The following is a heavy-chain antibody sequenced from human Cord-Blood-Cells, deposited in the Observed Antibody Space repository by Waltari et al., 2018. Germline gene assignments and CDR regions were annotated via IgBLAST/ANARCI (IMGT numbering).Heavy chain of an antibody. Sequence: QVQLVQSGAEVKKPGASVKVSCKVSGYTLTELSMHWVRQDPGNGLEWMGGFDREDGETIYAQKCPGRVTMTEETSTDTAYMELSSLRAEDTAVYYCATVRDCSSTSCYAFDIWGQGTMVTVSS. CDR2: FDREDGET. CDR3: ATVRDCSSTSCYAFDI. J-gene: IGHJ3*02. V-gene: IGHV1-24*01. CDR1: GYTLTELS. D-gene: IGHD2-2*01.